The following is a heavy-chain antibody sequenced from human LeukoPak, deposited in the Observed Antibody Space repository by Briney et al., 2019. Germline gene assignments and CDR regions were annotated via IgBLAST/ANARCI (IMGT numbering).Heavy chain of an antibody. CDR2: INPSGGST. CDR1: GYTFTSYY. CDR3: ARPPGSYDYFWGSYRYTGIGSALFDY. V-gene: IGHV1-46*01. J-gene: IGHJ4*02. D-gene: IGHD3-16*02. Sequence: ASVKVSCKASGYTFTSYYMHWVRQAPGQGLEWMGIINPSGGSTSYAQKFQGRVTMTRDTSTSTVYMELSSLRSDDTALYYCARPPGSYDYFWGSYRYTGIGSALFDYWGQGPLFTVSS.